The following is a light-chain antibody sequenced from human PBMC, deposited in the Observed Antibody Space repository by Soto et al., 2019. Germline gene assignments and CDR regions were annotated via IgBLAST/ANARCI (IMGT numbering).Light chain of an antibody. CDR3: QQRSNWPPAIT. J-gene: IGKJ5*01. CDR2: GAS. CDR1: QSVVTN. Sequence: EIVMTQSPATLSVSPGERATLSCRASQSVVTNLAWYRQKPGQAPRLLIYGASNRATGIPERFSGSGSGTDFTLTISSLEPEDFAVYYCQQRSNWPPAITFGQGTRLEIK. V-gene: IGKV3-11*01.